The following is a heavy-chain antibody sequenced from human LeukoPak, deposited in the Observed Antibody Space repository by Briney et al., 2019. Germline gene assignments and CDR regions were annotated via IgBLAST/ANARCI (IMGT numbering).Heavy chain of an antibody. J-gene: IGHJ4*02. CDR1: GFTFSSYS. CDR2: ISSSSSYI. V-gene: IGHV3-21*01. CDR3: ARARWLQSPFDY. Sequence: GGSLRLSCAASGFTFSSYSMNWVRQAPGKGLEWVSSISSSSSYIYYADSVKGRFTISRDNAKNSLYLRMNSLRAEDTAVYYCARARWLQSPFDYWGQGTLVTVSS. D-gene: IGHD5-24*01.